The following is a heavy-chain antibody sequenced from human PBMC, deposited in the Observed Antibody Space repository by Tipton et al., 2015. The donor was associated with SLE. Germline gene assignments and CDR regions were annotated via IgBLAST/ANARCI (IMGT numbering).Heavy chain of an antibody. CDR2: VYDSGTT. Sequence: TLSLTCVAYGGSFTGYYWGWIRQPPGKGLEWIGSVYDSGTTYYNPSLESRVTMTVDTSKNQFSLKLNSVTAADTAVYYCARGGLKFRRWDSPMDVWGKGTTVTVSS. D-gene: IGHD4-23*01. J-gene: IGHJ6*03. CDR1: GGSFTGYY. V-gene: IGHV4-34*01. CDR3: ARGGLKFRRWDSPMDV.